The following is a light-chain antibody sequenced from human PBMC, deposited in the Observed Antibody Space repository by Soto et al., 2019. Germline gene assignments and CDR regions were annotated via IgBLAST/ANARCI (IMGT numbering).Light chain of an antibody. CDR2: DAS. CDR1: QSISSW. CDR3: QQYNNYSPWT. Sequence: DIQMTQSPSTLSASVGDRVTITCRASQSISSWLAWYQQKPGKAPKLLIYDASSLESGVPSRFSGSGSGTGFTLTIRSLQPDDFATYYCQQYNNYSPWTFGQGTKVDIK. J-gene: IGKJ1*01. V-gene: IGKV1-5*01.